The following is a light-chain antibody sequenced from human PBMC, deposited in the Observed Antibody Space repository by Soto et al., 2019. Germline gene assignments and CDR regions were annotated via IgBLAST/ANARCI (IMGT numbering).Light chain of an antibody. CDR3: QSYDSSLSGYV. CDR1: SSNIGAGYE. J-gene: IGLJ1*01. V-gene: IGLV1-40*01. Sequence: QSVLTQPPSVSEAPGQGVTISCTGSSSNIGAGYEAHWYQQVPGTAPKLLIYENNNRPSVVPDRFSGSKSGTSASLAITGLQADDEAEYYCQSYDSSLSGYVFGTGTKLTVL. CDR2: ENN.